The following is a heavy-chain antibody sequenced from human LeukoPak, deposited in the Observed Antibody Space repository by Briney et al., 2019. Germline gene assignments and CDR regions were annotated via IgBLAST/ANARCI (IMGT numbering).Heavy chain of an antibody. V-gene: IGHV3-74*01. CDR1: GFTSSGDW. CDR2: SKNDGSST. J-gene: IGHJ3*02. D-gene: IGHD3-16*01. Sequence: GGSLRLSCAVSGFTSSGDWMHWVRQAPGKGLVWVSGSKNDGSSTNYADSVKGRFTISRDNAKNPLYLQMNSLRAEDTAVYYCARELPRIGGQTDASDIWGQGTMVTVS. CDR3: ARELPRIGGQTDASDI.